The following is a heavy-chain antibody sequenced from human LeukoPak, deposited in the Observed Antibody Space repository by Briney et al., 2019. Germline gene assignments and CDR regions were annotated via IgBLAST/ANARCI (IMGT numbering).Heavy chain of an antibody. V-gene: IGHV3-30*15. Sequence: PGGSLRLSCAASGFTFSGYAMDWVRQAPGKGLEWLGVISYDGSNQYYADSVKGRFTISRDNSRDTLYLQMSSLRAEDTAVYYCARDSYENSFDYWDQGTLVTVSS. J-gene: IGHJ4*02. CDR3: ARDSYENSFDY. D-gene: IGHD3-22*01. CDR2: ISYDGSNQ. CDR1: GFTFSGYA.